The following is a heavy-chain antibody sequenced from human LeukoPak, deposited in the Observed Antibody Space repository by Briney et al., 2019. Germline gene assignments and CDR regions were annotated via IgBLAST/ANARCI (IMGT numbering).Heavy chain of an antibody. CDR3: ARRAYYYDSSGYYSWYYFDN. CDR1: ALTFSSYW. CDR2: IKEDGSER. J-gene: IGHJ4*02. D-gene: IGHD3-22*01. Sequence: QAGESLRLSCAASALTFSSYWMSWVRQARGKGLEWVANIKEDGSERYYVDSVKGRFTSSRDNAKNSLYLQMNSLRAEDTAVYYCARRAYYYDSSGYYSWYYFDNRGQGTLVTVSS. V-gene: IGHV3-7*01.